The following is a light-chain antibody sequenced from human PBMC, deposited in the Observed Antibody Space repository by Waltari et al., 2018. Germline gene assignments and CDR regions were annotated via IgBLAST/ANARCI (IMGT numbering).Light chain of an antibody. CDR3: SSYTTSSAPGV. CDR2: EVS. CDR1: DSDVGSYDF. V-gene: IGLV2-14*01. J-gene: IGLJ1*01. Sequence: QSALTQPASVSGSPGQSLTISCSGPDSDVGSYDFVYWYQQHPGKAPHLIIYEVSNRPAGISNRFSASKSGNTASLTISGLQAEDEADYYCSSYTTSSAPGVFGTGTRVTVL.